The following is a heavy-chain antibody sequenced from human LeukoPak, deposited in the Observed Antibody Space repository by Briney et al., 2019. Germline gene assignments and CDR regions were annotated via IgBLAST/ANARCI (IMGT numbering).Heavy chain of an antibody. Sequence: SETLSLTCTVSGGSISSYYWSWIRQPAGKGLEWIGRIYTSGSTNYNPSLKSRVTMSVDTSKNQFSLKLSSVTAADTAVYYCARDFYCSSTSGRTHNYYMDVWGKGTTVTISS. J-gene: IGHJ6*03. D-gene: IGHD2-2*01. CDR1: GGSISSYY. CDR3: ARDFYCSSTSGRTHNYYMDV. CDR2: IYTSGST. V-gene: IGHV4-4*07.